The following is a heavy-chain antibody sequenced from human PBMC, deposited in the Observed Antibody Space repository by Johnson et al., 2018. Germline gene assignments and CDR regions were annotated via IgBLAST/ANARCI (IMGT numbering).Heavy chain of an antibody. CDR1: GFTFSNYW. CDR3: ARDYGKGTPLDI. V-gene: IGHV3-74*01. J-gene: IGHJ3*02. D-gene: IGHD1-1*01. Sequence: VQLQESGGGLVQPGGSRRLSCAASGFTFSNYWIHWVRQAPGTGLVWVSRITSDGSNTGYADSVKGRFTLSRDNARNTGHPQMNSPRDEDTAVYYGARDYGKGTPLDIWGQGTMVTVSS. CDR2: ITSDGSNT.